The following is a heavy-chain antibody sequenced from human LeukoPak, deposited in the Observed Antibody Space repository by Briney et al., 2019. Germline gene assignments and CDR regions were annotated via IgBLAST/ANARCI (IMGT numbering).Heavy chain of an antibody. J-gene: IGHJ4*02. Sequence: PGGSLRLSCAASGFTFSSYWMSWVRQAPGKGLEWVSAISGSGGSTYYADSVKGRFTISRDNSKNTLYLQMNSLRAEDTAFYYCAKSHYYDSSGYYLPFDYWGQGTLVTVSS. V-gene: IGHV3-23*01. CDR2: ISGSGGST. CDR3: AKSHYYDSSGYYLPFDY. CDR1: GFTFSSYW. D-gene: IGHD3-22*01.